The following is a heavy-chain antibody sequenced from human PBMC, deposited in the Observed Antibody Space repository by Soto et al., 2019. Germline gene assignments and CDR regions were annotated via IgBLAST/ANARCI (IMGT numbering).Heavy chain of an antibody. Sequence: GGSLRLSXAASGFTFSSYDMSWVRQAPGKGLGWVSAISGSGLSTYYADSVKGRFTISRDNSKNTLYLQMNSLTAADTAVYYCARVRVDYYDSSGYYLFDYWGQGTLVTVSS. J-gene: IGHJ4*02. D-gene: IGHD3-22*01. CDR2: ISGSGLST. CDR3: ARVRVDYYDSSGYYLFDY. V-gene: IGHV3-23*01. CDR1: GFTFSSYD.